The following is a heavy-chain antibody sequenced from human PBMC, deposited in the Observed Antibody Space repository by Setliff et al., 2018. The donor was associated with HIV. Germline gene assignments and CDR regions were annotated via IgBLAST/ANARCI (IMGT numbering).Heavy chain of an antibody. D-gene: IGHD6-19*01. V-gene: IGHV3-48*01. Sequence: PGGSLRLSCATSGFTFDSYSISWVRQAPGKGLEWVSYISGLGGGTIYYADSVRGRFTISRDDAEKSVYLQMNSLGAEDMALYYCVRDKWLVPDTFDIWGQGTMVTVSS. CDR2: ISGLGGGTI. J-gene: IGHJ3*02. CDR1: GFTFDSYS. CDR3: VRDKWLVPDTFDI.